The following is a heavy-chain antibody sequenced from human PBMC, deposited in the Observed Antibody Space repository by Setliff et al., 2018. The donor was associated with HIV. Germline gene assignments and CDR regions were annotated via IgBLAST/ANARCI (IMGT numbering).Heavy chain of an antibody. J-gene: IGHJ4*02. CDR1: GGTFSSYS. V-gene: IGHV1-69*13. CDR3: AVVNKVTDFEY. CDR2: IIPLFGSA. Sequence: SVKVSCKTSGGTFSSYSITWVRQAPGQGLEWMGGIIPLFGSADYAQRFQGRVTVTADESTSTAYMELTSLRSEDTAMYYCAVVNKVTDFEYWGQGTLVTVSS. D-gene: IGHD2-21*01.